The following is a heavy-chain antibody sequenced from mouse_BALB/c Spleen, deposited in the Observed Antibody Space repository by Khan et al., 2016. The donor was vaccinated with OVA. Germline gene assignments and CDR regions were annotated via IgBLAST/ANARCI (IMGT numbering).Heavy chain of an antibody. J-gene: IGHJ4*01. Sequence: EVELVESGGDLVNPGGSLKLSCAASGFTFSSYGMSWVRQTPDKRLEWVATISSGGHYTYFPDSVRGRFTISRDNAKNTLYLQMSSLKSEDTAMYYCARRITTSGGDYYAMDYWGQGTSVTVSS. D-gene: IGHD1-1*01. CDR3: ARRITTSGGDYYAMDY. CDR1: GFTFSSYG. V-gene: IGHV5-6*01. CDR2: ISSGGHYT.